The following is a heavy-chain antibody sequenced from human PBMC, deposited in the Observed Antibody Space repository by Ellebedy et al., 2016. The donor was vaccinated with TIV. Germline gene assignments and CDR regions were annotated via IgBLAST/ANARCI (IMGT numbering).Heavy chain of an antibody. CDR1: GYSTFL. CDR2: IYPGDSDT. V-gene: IGHV5-51*01. Sequence: GESLKISCKDSGYSTFLIGWARQMPGKDLEWMGIIYPGDSDTRYSPSFQGQVSISADKSISTAYLQWSSLKASDTAMYYCARLFSRAVDFWGQGTLVTVSS. J-gene: IGHJ4*02. CDR3: ARLFSRAVDF. D-gene: IGHD2-2*01.